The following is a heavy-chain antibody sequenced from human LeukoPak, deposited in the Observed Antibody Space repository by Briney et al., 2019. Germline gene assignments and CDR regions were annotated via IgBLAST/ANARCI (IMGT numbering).Heavy chain of an antibody. V-gene: IGHV4-39*01. Sequence: PSETLSLTCTVSGGSISSSSYYWGWIRQPPGKGLEWIGSIYYSGSTYYNPSLKSRVTISVDTSKNQFSLKPSSVTAADTALYSCARHYLGGNYPDYFNHWGQGTLATVSS. CDR1: GGSISSSSYY. CDR3: ARHYLGGNYPDYFNH. J-gene: IGHJ4*02. D-gene: IGHD1-26*01. CDR2: IYYSGST.